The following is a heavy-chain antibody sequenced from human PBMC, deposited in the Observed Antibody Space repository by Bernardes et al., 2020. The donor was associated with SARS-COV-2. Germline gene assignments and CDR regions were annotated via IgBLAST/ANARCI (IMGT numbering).Heavy chain of an antibody. V-gene: IGHV4-59*08. J-gene: IGHJ6*02. Sequence: SYTLTRTCTVSGGSISSSYWSWIRQPPGQGLEWIGYIYYSGSTNYNPSLKSRVTISVDTSKNQFSLKLSSVTAADTAVYYCARLSRDDSGYSSSWYDYYYGMDVWGQGTTVTVSS. CDR3: ARLSRDDSGYSSSWYDYYYGMDV. CDR2: IYYSGST. D-gene: IGHD6-13*01. CDR1: GGSISSSY.